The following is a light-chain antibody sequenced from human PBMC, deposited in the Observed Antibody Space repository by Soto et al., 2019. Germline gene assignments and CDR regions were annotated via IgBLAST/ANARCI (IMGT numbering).Light chain of an antibody. V-gene: IGLV2-14*01. CDR2: EVS. Sequence: QSALTQPASVSGSPGQSIIISCTGTSSDVDTYKYVSWYQQHPGKAPKLMIYEVSHRPSGVSDCFSGSKSGNTASLTISGLQAEDEADYYCCSYGGSTTRVLFGGGTKLTVL. CDR1: SSDVDTYKY. CDR3: CSYGGSTTRVL. J-gene: IGLJ2*01.